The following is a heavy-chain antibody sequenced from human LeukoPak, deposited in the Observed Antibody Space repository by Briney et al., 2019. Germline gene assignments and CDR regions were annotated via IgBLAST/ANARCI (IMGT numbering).Heavy chain of an antibody. D-gene: IGHD6-6*01. CDR1: GGSISSYY. CDR2: IYYSGST. Sequence: PSETLSLTCTVSGGSISSYYWSWIRQPPGKGLEWIGYIYYSGSTNYNPSLKSRVTISVDTSKNQFSLELSSVTAADTAVYYCARDRGYSSSSQEYYYYGTDVWGQGTTVTVSS. V-gene: IGHV4-59*01. CDR3: ARDRGYSSSSQEYYYYGTDV. J-gene: IGHJ6*02.